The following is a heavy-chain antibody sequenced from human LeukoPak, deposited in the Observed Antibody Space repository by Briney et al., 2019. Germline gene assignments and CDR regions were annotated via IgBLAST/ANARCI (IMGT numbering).Heavy chain of an antibody. J-gene: IGHJ6*03. CDR2: IYHGGST. D-gene: IGHD5-18*01. V-gene: IGHV4-4*02. Sequence: SGTLSLTCAVSGGSISSSDWWSWVRQPPGKGLEWIGEIYHGGSTNYNPSLKSRVTISVDESKNQFSLKLSSVTAADTAVYYCARVRGYGRDYYYYYMDVWGKGTTVTVSS. CDR3: ARVRGYGRDYYYYYMDV. CDR1: GGSISSSDW.